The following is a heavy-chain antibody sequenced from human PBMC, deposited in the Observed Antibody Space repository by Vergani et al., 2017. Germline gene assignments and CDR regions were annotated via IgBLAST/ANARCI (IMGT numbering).Heavy chain of an antibody. Sequence: EVQLVESGGGLVQPGGSLRLSCAASGFTASSNYMSWVRQAPGKGLEWVSVIYSGGSTYYADSVKGRFTISRDNSKNTLYLQMNSLRAEDTAVYYCARGPLYSSSAFQHWGQGTLVTVSS. J-gene: IGHJ1*01. CDR2: IYSGGST. CDR3: ARGPLYSSSAFQH. CDR1: GFTASSNY. V-gene: IGHV3-66*02. D-gene: IGHD6-13*01.